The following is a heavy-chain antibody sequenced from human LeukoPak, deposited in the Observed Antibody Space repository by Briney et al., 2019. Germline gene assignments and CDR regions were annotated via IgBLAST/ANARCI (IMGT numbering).Heavy chain of an antibody. J-gene: IGHJ6*03. V-gene: IGHV3-23*01. CDR2: ISGSGSST. Sequence: PGGSLRLPCAASGFTFSSYAMSWVRQAPGKGLEWVSSISGSGSSTYYVDSVKGRFTISRDNSKNTLYLQMNSLRAEDTAVYYCAKVGSNYVRFLEWLLYMDVWGKGTTVTVSS. CDR3: AKVGSNYVRFLEWLLYMDV. D-gene: IGHD3-3*01. CDR1: GFTFSSYA.